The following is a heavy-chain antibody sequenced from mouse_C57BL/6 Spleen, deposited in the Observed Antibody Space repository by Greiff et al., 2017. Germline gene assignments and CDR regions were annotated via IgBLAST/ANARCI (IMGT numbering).Heavy chain of an antibody. CDR1: GFTFSSYT. J-gene: IGHJ1*03. V-gene: IGHV5-9*01. Sequence: EVKVVESGGGLVKPGGSLKLSCAASGFTFSSYTMSWVRQTPEKRLEWVATISGGGGNTYYPDSVKGRFTISRDNAKNTLYLQMSSLRSEDTALYDCARRGRDWYFDVWGTGTTVTVSS. CDR2: ISGGGGNT. D-gene: IGHD1-1*02. CDR3: ARRGRDWYFDV.